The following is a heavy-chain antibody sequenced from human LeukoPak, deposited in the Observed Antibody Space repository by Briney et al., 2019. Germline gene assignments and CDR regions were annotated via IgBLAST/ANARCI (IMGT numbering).Heavy chain of an antibody. Sequence: ASVKVSCKASGYTFTSYAMNWVRQAPGQGLEWMGWINTNTGNPTYAQGFTGRFVFSLDTSVSTAYLQISSLKAEDTAVYYCARGPGRSGYGYYYYYYMDVWGKGTTVTVSS. CDR3: ARGPGRSGYGYYYYYYMDV. CDR2: INTNTGNP. CDR1: GYTFTSYA. D-gene: IGHD3-3*01. V-gene: IGHV7-4-1*02. J-gene: IGHJ6*03.